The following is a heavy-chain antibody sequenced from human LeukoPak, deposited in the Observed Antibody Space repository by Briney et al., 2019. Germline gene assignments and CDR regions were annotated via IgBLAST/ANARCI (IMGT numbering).Heavy chain of an antibody. J-gene: IGHJ3*02. CDR3: ARPRKIAVAGDDAFDI. V-gene: IGHV4-39*01. CDR1: GGSISSRSYY. Sequence: SETLSLTCTVSGGSISSRSYYWGWIRQPPGKGLEWIGSIYYSGSTYYNPSLKSRVTISVDTSKNQFSLKLSSVTAADTAVYYCARPRKIAVAGDDAFDIWGQGTMVTVSS. CDR2: IYYSGST. D-gene: IGHD6-19*01.